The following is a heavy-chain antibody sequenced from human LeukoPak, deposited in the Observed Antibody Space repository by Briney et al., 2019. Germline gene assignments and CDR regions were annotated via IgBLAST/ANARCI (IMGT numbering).Heavy chain of an antibody. V-gene: IGHV4-39*01. Sequence: SETLSLTCTVSGGSISSSSYSWGWIRQPPGKGLEWIGSIYYSGSTYYNPSLKSRVTISVDTSKNQFSLKLSSVTAADTAVYYCARIFGVVITSNCFDYWGQGTLVTVSS. CDR2: IYYSGST. J-gene: IGHJ4*02. CDR3: ARIFGVVITSNCFDY. D-gene: IGHD3-3*01. CDR1: GGSISSSSYS.